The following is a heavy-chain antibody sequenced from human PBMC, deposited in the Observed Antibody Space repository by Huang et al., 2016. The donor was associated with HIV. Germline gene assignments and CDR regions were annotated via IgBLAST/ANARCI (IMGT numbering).Heavy chain of an antibody. CDR1: GYTFTNYD. J-gene: IGHJ5*02. CDR2: MNPKSGDT. Sequence: KKPGASVKVSCKAYGYTFTNYDSNWVRQATGQGLEGMGWMNPKSGDTCFAQKFQGRVTMTRNTAISTAYMERSSLRSEDTAVYYCARGGLLWFGELSTWGQGTLVTVSS. D-gene: IGHD3-10*01. V-gene: IGHV1-8*01. CDR3: ARGGLLWFGELST.